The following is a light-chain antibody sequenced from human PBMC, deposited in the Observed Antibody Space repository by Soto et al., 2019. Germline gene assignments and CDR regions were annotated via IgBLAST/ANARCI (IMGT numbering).Light chain of an antibody. Sequence: EIVMTHSPATLSASPGERATLSCRASQSISSDLAWYQQKPAQAPRLLIYGASTRATGIPARFSGSGSGTEFTLTISSLQSEDFAVYYCQQYNSWPPSWTFGQGTKVDIK. CDR3: QQYNSWPPSWT. J-gene: IGKJ1*01. V-gene: IGKV3-15*01. CDR1: QSISSD. CDR2: GAS.